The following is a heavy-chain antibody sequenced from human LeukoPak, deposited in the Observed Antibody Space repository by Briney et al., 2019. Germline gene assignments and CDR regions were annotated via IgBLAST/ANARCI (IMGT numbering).Heavy chain of an antibody. D-gene: IGHD7-27*01. Sequence: GGSLRLSCAASGLTFSNAWMSWVRQAPGKGLEWVGRIKSKTDGGTTDYAAPVKGRFTISRDDSKNTLYLQMNSLKTEDTAVYYCTPFELGTTIPFDYWGQGTLVTVSS. J-gene: IGHJ4*02. V-gene: IGHV3-15*01. CDR1: GLTFSNAW. CDR2: IKSKTDGGTT. CDR3: TPFELGTTIPFDY.